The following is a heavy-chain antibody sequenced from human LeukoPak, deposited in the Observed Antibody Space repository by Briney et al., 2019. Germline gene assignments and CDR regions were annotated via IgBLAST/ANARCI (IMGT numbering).Heavy chain of an antibody. CDR2: INPNSGGT. CDR1: GYTFTGYY. Sequence: ASVKVSCKASGYTFTGYYMHWVRQAPGQGLEWMGWINPNSGGTNYAQKFRGRVTMTRDTSISTAYMELSRLRSDDTAVYYCARGDYDYYYMDVWGKGTTVTVSS. D-gene: IGHD3-3*01. V-gene: IGHV1-2*02. J-gene: IGHJ6*03. CDR3: ARGDYDYYYMDV.